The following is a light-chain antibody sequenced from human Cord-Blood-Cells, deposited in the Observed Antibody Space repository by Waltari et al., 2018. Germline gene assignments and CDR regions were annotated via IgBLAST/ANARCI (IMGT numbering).Light chain of an antibody. J-gene: IGKJ4*01. V-gene: IGKV4-1*01. CDR3: QQYYNTPPT. Sequence: DIVMTRPSDFLAVVLGGGATTKCKTSRSVLYSSNNKNYLAWYQQKPGQPPKLLIYWASTRESGVPDRFSGSGSGTDFTLTISSLQAEDVAVYYCQQYYNTPPTFGGGTKVEIK. CDR1: RSVLYSSNNKNY. CDR2: WAS.